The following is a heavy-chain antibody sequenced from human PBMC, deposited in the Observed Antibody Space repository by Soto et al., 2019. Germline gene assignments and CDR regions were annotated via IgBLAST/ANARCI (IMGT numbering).Heavy chain of an antibody. V-gene: IGHV6-1*01. Sequence: SQTLSLTCAISGDSVSRNSAAWNWIRQFPSRGLEWLGRTYYRSKWYSDYAVSVKSRITINPDTSKNQFSLQLNSVTPEDTAVYYCAKEWVYDTSGWSFDYWGQGTLVTVSS. J-gene: IGHJ4*02. CDR1: GDSVSRNSAA. D-gene: IGHD3-22*01. CDR2: TYYRSKWYS. CDR3: AKEWVYDTSGWSFDY.